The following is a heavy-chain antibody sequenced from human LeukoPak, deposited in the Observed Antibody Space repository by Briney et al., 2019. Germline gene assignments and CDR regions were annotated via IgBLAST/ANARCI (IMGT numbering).Heavy chain of an antibody. Sequence: SETLSLTCAVYGGSFSGYYWSWIRQPPGKGLEWIGEINHSGSTNYNPSLKSRVTISVDTSKNQFSLKLSSATAADTAVYYCARARRFLEWLFPDNWFDPWGQGTLVTVSS. CDR2: INHSGST. CDR3: ARARRFLEWLFPDNWFDP. V-gene: IGHV4-34*01. D-gene: IGHD3-3*01. CDR1: GGSFSGYY. J-gene: IGHJ5*02.